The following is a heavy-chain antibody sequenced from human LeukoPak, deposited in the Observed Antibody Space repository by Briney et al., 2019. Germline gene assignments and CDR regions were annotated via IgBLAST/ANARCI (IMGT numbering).Heavy chain of an antibody. J-gene: IGHJ4*02. V-gene: IGHV5-51*01. Sequence: GESLKISCQVSGYIFTHYWIGWVRQMPGKGLESMGIIYPADSDTTYSPSFQGQVTLSADKSISTVYLQWSSLKASDTAMYYCARQSRDGSKTRGYYFDYWGQGTLVTVSS. D-gene: IGHD3-10*01. CDR2: IYPADSDT. CDR1: GYIFTHYW. CDR3: ARQSRDGSKTRGYYFDY.